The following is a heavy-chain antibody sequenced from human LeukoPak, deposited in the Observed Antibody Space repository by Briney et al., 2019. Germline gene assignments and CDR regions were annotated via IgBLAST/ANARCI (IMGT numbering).Heavy chain of an antibody. D-gene: IGHD3-22*01. CDR2: IYYSGSI. J-gene: IGHJ4*02. CDR1: GGSISSSSYY. V-gene: IGHV4-39*01. CDR3: ARQCYDSSGYYVLDY. Sequence: SESLSLTCTVSGGSISSSSYYWGWIRQPPVNGLEWFGRIYYSGSIYYNPSLKSRVTISVDTSKNQFSLKLSSVTAADTAVYYCARQCYDSSGYYVLDYWGQGTLVTVSS.